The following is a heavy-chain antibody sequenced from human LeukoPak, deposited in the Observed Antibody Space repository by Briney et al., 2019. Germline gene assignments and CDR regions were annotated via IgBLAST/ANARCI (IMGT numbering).Heavy chain of an antibody. V-gene: IGHV3-23*01. J-gene: IGHJ4*02. CDR1: GFSFSSHG. D-gene: IGHD2-2*01. Sequence: PGGSLRPSCAASGFSFSSHGMSWVRQAPGKGLEWVSGIIGGAGSTYYADSVKGRFTISGDNSKNTLFLQMNSLRAEDTAVYYCAHGAMYQLDYWGQGTLVTVSS. CDR3: AHGAMYQLDY. CDR2: IIGGAGST.